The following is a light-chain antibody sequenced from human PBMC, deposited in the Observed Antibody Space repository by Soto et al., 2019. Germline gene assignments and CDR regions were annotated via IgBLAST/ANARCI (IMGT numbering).Light chain of an antibody. Sequence: EIVLTQSPGTLSLSPGERATLSCRASQSVDSSNLVWYQQRSGQAPRLLIYGASNRATGIPDRFSGSGSGTDFTLTISRLEPEDFGVYYCRQAWAFGQGSKVEIK. CDR2: GAS. CDR1: QSVDSSN. J-gene: IGKJ1*01. V-gene: IGKV3-20*01. CDR3: RQAWA.